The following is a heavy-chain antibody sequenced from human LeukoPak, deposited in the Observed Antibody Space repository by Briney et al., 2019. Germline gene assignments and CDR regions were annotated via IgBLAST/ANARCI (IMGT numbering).Heavy chain of an antibody. CDR2: ISGSGGST. V-gene: IGHV3-23*01. J-gene: IGHJ5*02. CDR1: GFTFITYA. CDR3: AKTRRFSWVGATPNWFDP. D-gene: IGHD1-26*01. Sequence: GGSLRLSCAASGFTFITYAMSWVRQAPGKGLEWVSAISGSGGSTYYADSVKGRFTISRDNSKNTLYLQMNSLRAEDTAVYYCAKTRRFSWVGATPNWFDPWGQGTLVTVSS.